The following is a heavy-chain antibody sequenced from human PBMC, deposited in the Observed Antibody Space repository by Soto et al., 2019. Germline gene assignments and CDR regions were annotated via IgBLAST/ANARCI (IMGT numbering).Heavy chain of an antibody. D-gene: IGHD6-19*01. J-gene: IGHJ5*02. CDR1: GYTFNIYY. CDR2: LNQNSGDT. Sequence: QGQLMQSGAEVRKPGASVRLSCKASGYTFNIYYIHWVRRAPGHGLEWMGWLNQNSGDTSYSQKFHGMVTMTRDTSMNTVNIALTGLTSGDTAVYVCAREGAVTWTQAFGPWGQGSQVTVSS. CDR3: AREGAVTWTQAFGP. V-gene: IGHV1-2*02.